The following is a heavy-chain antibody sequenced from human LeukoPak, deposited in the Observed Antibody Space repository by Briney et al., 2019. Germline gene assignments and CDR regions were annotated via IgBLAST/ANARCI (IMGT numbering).Heavy chain of an antibody. CDR2: IYYSGST. CDR1: GGPISSGDYY. V-gene: IGHV4-30-4*01. D-gene: IGHD5-24*01. CDR3: ARDRTKIKFQH. J-gene: IGHJ1*01. Sequence: PSETLSLTCTVSGGPISSGDYYWSWIRQPPGKGLEWIGYIYYSGSTYYNPSLKSRVTISVDTSKNQFPLKLSSVTAADTAVYYCARDRTKIKFQHWGQGTLVTVSS.